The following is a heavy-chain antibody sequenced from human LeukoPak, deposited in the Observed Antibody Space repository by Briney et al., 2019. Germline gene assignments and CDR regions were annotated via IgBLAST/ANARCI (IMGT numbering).Heavy chain of an antibody. Sequence: ASVKVSCEASGGTFSSYAISWVRQAPGQGLEWMGGIIPIFGTANYAQKFQGRVTITADKSTSTAYMELSSLRSEDTAVYYCARGSTTVTTSIVYVYWGQGTLVTVSS. J-gene: IGHJ4*02. CDR3: ARGSTTVTTSIVYVY. D-gene: IGHD4-17*01. CDR1: GGTFSSYA. CDR2: IIPIFGTA. V-gene: IGHV1-69*06.